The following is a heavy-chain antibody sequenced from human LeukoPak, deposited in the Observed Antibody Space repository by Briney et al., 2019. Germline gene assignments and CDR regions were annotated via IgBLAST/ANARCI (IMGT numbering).Heavy chain of an antibody. CDR2: IKRDGSEK. J-gene: IGHJ4*02. Sequence: GGSLRLSCEASGFTFSNYWMSWVRQTPEKGLEWVANIKRDGSEKYYGDSVKGRFTISRDNARKSLYLQMSSLRAEDTAVYYCATVSTTVTNLFDSWGQGTLVTVPS. CDR1: GFTFSNYW. D-gene: IGHD4-17*01. V-gene: IGHV3-7*03. CDR3: ATVSTTVTNLFDS.